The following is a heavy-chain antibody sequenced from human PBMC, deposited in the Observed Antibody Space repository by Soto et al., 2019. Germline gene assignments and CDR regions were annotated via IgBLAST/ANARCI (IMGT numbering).Heavy chain of an antibody. CDR2: INPSGGST. Sequence: GASVKVSCKASGYTFTSYYMHWVRQAPGQGLEWMGIINPSGGSTSYAQKFQGRVTMTRDTSTSTVYMELSSLRSEDTAVYYCARVLSINRGSYNWFDPWGQGTVVTVSS. D-gene: IGHD1-26*01. V-gene: IGHV1-46*01. CDR3: ARVLSINRGSYNWFDP. J-gene: IGHJ5*02. CDR1: GYTFTSYY.